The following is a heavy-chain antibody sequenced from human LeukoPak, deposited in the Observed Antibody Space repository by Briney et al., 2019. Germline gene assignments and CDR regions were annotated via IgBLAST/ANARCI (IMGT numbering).Heavy chain of an antibody. CDR2: INPNSGGT. D-gene: IGHD6-19*01. Sequence: GASVKVSCKASGYTFTGYYMHWVRQAPGQGLEWMGWINPNSGGTSYAQKFQGRVTMTRDTSISTAYMELSRLRSDDTAVYYCARDRDIAVAGVAFDIWGQGTMVTVSS. J-gene: IGHJ3*02. CDR3: ARDRDIAVAGVAFDI. CDR1: GYTFTGYY. V-gene: IGHV1-2*02.